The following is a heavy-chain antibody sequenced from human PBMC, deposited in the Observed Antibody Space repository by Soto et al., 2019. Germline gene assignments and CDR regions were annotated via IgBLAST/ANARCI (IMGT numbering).Heavy chain of an antibody. D-gene: IGHD3-22*01. Sequence: ASVKFSCKASGGTFSSYAISWVRQAPGQGLEWMGGIIPIFGTANYAQKCQGIVTITADESTSTAYMELSSLRSEDTAVYYCAKYYYDSSGYYSDYYYGMDVWGQGTTVTGS. CDR2: IIPIFGTA. CDR1: GGTFSSYA. CDR3: AKYYYDSSGYYSDYYYGMDV. V-gene: IGHV1-69*01. J-gene: IGHJ6*02.